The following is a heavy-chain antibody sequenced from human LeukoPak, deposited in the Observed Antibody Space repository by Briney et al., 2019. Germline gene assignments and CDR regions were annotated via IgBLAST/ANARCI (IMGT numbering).Heavy chain of an antibody. CDR1: GGSVSSYY. CDR2: IYYSGRV. J-gene: IGHJ6*02. D-gene: IGHD6-19*01. CDR3: ARDSAVSGYYYYGMDV. Sequence: SETLSLTCTVSGGSVSSYYWSWIRQPPGKGLEWIGCIYYSGRVNYNPSLKNRVTISVDTSKNQFSLKLSSVTTADTAVYYCARDSAVSGYYYYGMDVWGQGTTVTVSS. V-gene: IGHV4-59*02.